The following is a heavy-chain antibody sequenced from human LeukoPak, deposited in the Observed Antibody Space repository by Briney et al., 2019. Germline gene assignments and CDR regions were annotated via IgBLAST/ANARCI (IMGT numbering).Heavy chain of an antibody. D-gene: IGHD3-10*01. CDR1: GYTFTSYY. CDR2: INPSGGST. J-gene: IGHJ4*02. V-gene: IGHV1-46*01. Sequence: ASVKVSCKASGYTFTSYYMHWVRQAPGQGLEWVGIINPSGGSTSYAQKFQGRVTMTTDTSTGTAYMELRSLRSDDTAVYYCAREGRRTTMDPLGGKYWGQGTLVTVSS. CDR3: AREGRRTTMDPLGGKY.